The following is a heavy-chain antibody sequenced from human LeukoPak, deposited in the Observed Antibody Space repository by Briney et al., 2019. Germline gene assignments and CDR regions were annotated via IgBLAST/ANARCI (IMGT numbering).Heavy chain of an antibody. CDR1: GGSISTYF. J-gene: IGHJ4*02. Sequence: SETLSLTCTLSGGSISTYFWSRIRQPPGKGLEWIGYIYYNGNTDYNPSLKSRVTMSVDTSKNQFSLKLSSVTAADTAVYYCARYFSTTWAAFDYWGQGTLVTVSS. V-gene: IGHV4-59*12. CDR3: ARYFSTTWAAFDY. D-gene: IGHD1-14*01. CDR2: IYYNGNT.